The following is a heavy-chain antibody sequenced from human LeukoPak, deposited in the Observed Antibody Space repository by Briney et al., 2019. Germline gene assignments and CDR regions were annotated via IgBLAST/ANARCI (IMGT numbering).Heavy chain of an antibody. J-gene: IGHJ4*02. Sequence: GESLKISCKGSGYHFTNFWLGWVRQVPGKGLEWMGIIYPGDSDTRYSPSFQGQVTISADKSINTAYLQWSSLKTSDNATYCGAIPHFDSSGYEFDYWGQGTLVTVSS. CDR2: IYPGDSDT. CDR1: GYHFTNFW. D-gene: IGHD3-22*01. CDR3: AIPHFDSSGYEFDY. V-gene: IGHV5-51*01.